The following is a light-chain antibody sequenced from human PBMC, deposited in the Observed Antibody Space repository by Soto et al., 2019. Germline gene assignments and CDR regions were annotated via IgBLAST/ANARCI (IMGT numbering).Light chain of an antibody. CDR2: GNN. CDR3: LSYDSSLGVV. Sequence: QSVLTQPPSVSGAPGQRVTISCTGSSSNIGAGYKVHWYQQLPGTAPKLLIYGNNNRPSGVPDRISGSKSGTSVSLAITGLRAEDEADYYCLSYDSSLGVVFGGGTKLTVL. J-gene: IGLJ3*02. CDR1: SSNIGAGYK. V-gene: IGLV1-40*01.